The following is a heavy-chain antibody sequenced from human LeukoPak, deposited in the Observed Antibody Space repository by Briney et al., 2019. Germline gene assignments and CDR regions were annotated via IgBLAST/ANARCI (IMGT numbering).Heavy chain of an antibody. D-gene: IGHD6-13*01. CDR1: GGSISSDGYY. Sequence: PSETLPLTCTVSGGSISSDGYYWSWILQHPGKGLEWIGAIYYTGSTYYNPSLKSRATISVDTSKNHFSLKLTSVTAADTAVYYCARGTGGAAAADFDPWGQGTLVTVSS. CDR2: IYYTGST. V-gene: IGHV4-31*03. J-gene: IGHJ5*02. CDR3: ARGTGGAAAADFDP.